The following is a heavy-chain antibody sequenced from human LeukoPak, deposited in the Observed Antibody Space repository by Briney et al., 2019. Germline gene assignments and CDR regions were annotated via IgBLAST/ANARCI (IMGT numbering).Heavy chain of an antibody. CDR1: GYTFTSYG. Sequence: ASVKVSCKASGYTFTSYGISWVRQAPGQGLEWMGWISAYNGYTHYAQKLQGRVTMTTDTSTSTAYMELRSLRSDDTAVYYCARGFPPRRNYDRSGYYSYYFDYWGQGTLVTVSS. V-gene: IGHV1-18*01. J-gene: IGHJ4*02. CDR2: ISAYNGYT. CDR3: ARGFPPRRNYDRSGYYSYYFDY. D-gene: IGHD3-22*01.